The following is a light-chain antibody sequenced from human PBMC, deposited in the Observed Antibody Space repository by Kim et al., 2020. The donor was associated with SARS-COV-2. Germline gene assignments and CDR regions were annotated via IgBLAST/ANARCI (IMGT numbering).Light chain of an antibody. CDR3: QRYNRAPWT. J-gene: IGKJ1*01. Sequence: DFQMTQSPSSLSASIGDRVTITCRASQAISKYLAWYQQKPGKAPKLLIHGASTLQSGVPSRFSGSGFGTDFTLTISSPQPEDVATYYCQRYNRAPWTFGQGTKVDIK. CDR1: QAISKY. V-gene: IGKV1-27*01. CDR2: GAS.